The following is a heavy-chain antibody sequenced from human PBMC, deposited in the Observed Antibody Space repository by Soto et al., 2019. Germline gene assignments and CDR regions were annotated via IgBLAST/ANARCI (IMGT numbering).Heavy chain of an antibody. J-gene: IGHJ6*03. CDR2: INYSGST. CDR3: ARPVNYYYYMDV. Sequence: TSETLSLTCPVSGCSISSSTSYWGWIRQPPGKGLEWIGSINYSGSTYYSPSLKSRVTISADTSKNQFSLKLSSVTAADTAVYYCARPVNYYYYMDVWGKGTMVTVSS. CDR1: GCSISSSTSY. V-gene: IGHV4-39*01.